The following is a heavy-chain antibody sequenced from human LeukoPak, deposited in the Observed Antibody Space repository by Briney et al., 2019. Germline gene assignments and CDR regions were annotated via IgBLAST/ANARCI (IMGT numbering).Heavy chain of an antibody. CDR3: ARRGYDSRGYHFYFDY. CDR1: GYSFTNYW. J-gene: IGHJ4*02. Sequence: GESLKISCKASGYSFTNYWIGWVRQMPGKGLELMWIIYPGTSDTKYSPSLQGQVTVSADKSISTAYLQWSSLKASDTAMYYCARRGYDSRGYHFYFDYWGQGTLVTVSS. V-gene: IGHV5-51*01. D-gene: IGHD3-22*01. CDR2: IYPGTSDT.